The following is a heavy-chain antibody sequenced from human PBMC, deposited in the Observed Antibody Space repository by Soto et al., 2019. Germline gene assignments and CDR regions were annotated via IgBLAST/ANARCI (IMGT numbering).Heavy chain of an antibody. J-gene: IGHJ6*02. V-gene: IGHV3-23*01. D-gene: IGHD6-19*01. CDR1: GFTFSSYA. CDR3: AKGLAVAGPYYYGMDV. Sequence: EVQLLESGGGLVQPGGSLRLSCAASGFTFSSYAMTWVRQAPGKGLEWVSSISGSGDYTYYADSVKGRFTISRDNSKNTLYLQINSLRAEVTAVYYCAKGLAVAGPYYYGMDVWGQGTTVTVSS. CDR2: ISGSGDYT.